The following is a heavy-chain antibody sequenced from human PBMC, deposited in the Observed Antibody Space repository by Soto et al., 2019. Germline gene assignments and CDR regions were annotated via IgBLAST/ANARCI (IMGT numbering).Heavy chain of an antibody. CDR3: AKGSESGYYYLDY. V-gene: IGHV3-11*04. CDR1: GFTFSDYY. J-gene: IGHJ4*02. D-gene: IGHD3-22*01. CDR2: ISSGGSSK. Sequence: GGSLRLSCAASGFTFSDYYMSWIRQAPGKGLEWVAYISSGGSSKYYADSVKGRFTISRDNSKNTLYLQMNSLRAEDTAVYYCAKGSESGYYYLDYWGQGTLVTVSS.